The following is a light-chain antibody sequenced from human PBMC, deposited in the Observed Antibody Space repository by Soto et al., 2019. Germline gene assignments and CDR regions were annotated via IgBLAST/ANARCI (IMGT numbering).Light chain of an antibody. CDR1: SSDVGGYNY. V-gene: IGLV2-14*01. Sequence: QSALTQPASVSGSPGQSITISCTGTSSDVGGYNYVSWYQQHPGKAPKLMIYEVSSRPSGVSYRFSGSKSGNTASLTISGLQAEDEADYYCSSYTSSTTDVFGTGTKVTVL. J-gene: IGLJ1*01. CDR2: EVS. CDR3: SSYTSSTTDV.